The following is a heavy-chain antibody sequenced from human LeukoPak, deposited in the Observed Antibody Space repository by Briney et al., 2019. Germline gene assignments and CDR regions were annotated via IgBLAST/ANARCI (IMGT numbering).Heavy chain of an antibody. Sequence: GGSLRLSCAASGFTFSSYAMHWVRQAPGKGLEWVAVISYDGSNKYYADSVKGRFTISRDDSKNTLYLQMNSLRAEDTAVYYCAELGITMIGGVWGKGATVTISS. D-gene: IGHD3-10*02. CDR3: AELGITMIGGV. CDR2: ISYDGSNK. V-gene: IGHV3-30*18. J-gene: IGHJ6*04. CDR1: GFTFSSYA.